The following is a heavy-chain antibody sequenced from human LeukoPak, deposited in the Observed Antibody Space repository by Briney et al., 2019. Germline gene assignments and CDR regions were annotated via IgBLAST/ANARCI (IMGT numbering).Heavy chain of an antibody. CDR1: GGTFSSYA. Sequence: GASVKVSCKASGGTFSSYAISWVRQAPGQGLEWMGGIIPIFGTANYAQKFQGRVTITADESTSTAYMELSSLRSEDTAVYYCARSTEGGSIYYDSSGYYERWGQGTLVTVSS. D-gene: IGHD3-22*01. CDR2: IIPIFGTA. CDR3: ARSTEGGSIYYDSSGYYER. J-gene: IGHJ4*02. V-gene: IGHV1-69*13.